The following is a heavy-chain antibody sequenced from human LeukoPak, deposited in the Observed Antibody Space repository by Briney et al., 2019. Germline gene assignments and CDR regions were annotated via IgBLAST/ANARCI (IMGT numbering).Heavy chain of an antibody. CDR1: GFTFSSYA. Sequence: PGGSLRLSCAASGFTFSSYAMGWVRQAPGKGLEWVSAISGSGGSTYYADSVKGRFTISRDNSKNTLYLQMNSLRAEDTAAYYCAKDLRYSSGWYYYYYGMDVWGQGTTVTVSS. D-gene: IGHD6-19*01. CDR3: AKDLRYSSGWYYYYYGMDV. J-gene: IGHJ6*02. V-gene: IGHV3-23*01. CDR2: ISGSGGST.